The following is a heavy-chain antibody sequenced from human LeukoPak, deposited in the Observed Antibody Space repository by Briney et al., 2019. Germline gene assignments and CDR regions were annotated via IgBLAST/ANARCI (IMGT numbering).Heavy chain of an antibody. D-gene: IGHD3-22*01. J-gene: IGHJ4*02. V-gene: IGHV3-30*18. CDR3: AKDRITMIVVVGGDFDY. CDR1: GFTFSSYG. Sequence: PGGSLRLSCAASGFTFSSYGMHWVRQAPGKGLEWVAVISYDGSNKYYADSVKGRFTISRDNSKNTLYLQMNSLRAEDTAVYYCAKDRITMIVVVGGDFDYWGQGTLVTVSS. CDR2: ISYDGSNK.